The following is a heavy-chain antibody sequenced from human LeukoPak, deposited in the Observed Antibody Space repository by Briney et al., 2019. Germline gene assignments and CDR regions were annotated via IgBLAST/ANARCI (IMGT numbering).Heavy chain of an antibody. CDR1: GFPFSSYA. V-gene: IGHV3-23*01. CDR3: AKARGYDYSLDY. J-gene: IGHJ4*02. CDR2: ISGSGGST. D-gene: IGHD5-12*01. Sequence: GGSLLLSCAASGFPFSSYAMSWVRQAPGKGLEWVSAISGSGGSTYYADSVKGRFTISRDNSKNTLYLQMNSLRAEDTAVYYCAKARGYDYSLDYWGQGTLVTVSS.